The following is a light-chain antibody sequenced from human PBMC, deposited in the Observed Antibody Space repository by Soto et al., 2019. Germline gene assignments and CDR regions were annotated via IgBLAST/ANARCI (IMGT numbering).Light chain of an antibody. CDR3: YSYAGGNTYYV. CDR1: SSDVGNYNL. CDR2: EVT. Sequence: QSALTQPASVSGSPGQSITISCTGTSSDVGNYNLVSWYQQHPDKAPKLMIYEVTKRPSGVSNRFSGSKSGNTASLTISGLQAEDEDDYYCYSYAGGNTYYVFGTGTKVTVL. V-gene: IGLV2-23*02. J-gene: IGLJ1*01.